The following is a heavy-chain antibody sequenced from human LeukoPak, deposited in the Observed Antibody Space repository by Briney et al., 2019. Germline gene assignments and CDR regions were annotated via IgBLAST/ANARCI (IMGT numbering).Heavy chain of an antibody. CDR1: GGSISSYY. Sequence: SETLSLTCTVSGGSISSYYWSWIRQPAGKGLEWIGRIYTSGSTNYNPSLKSRVTMSVDTSKNQFSLKLSSVTAADTAIYYCAGGSGSSNWFDPWGQGTLVTVSS. J-gene: IGHJ5*02. V-gene: IGHV4-4*07. CDR3: AGGSGSSNWFDP. CDR2: IYTSGST. D-gene: IGHD3-10*01.